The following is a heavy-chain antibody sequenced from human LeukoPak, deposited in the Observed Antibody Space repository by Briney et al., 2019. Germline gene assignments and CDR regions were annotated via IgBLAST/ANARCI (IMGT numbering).Heavy chain of an antibody. Sequence: SVKVSCKASGGTFSSYAISWVRQAPGQGLEWMGGIIPIFGTANHAQKFQGRVTITADESTSTAYMELSSLRSEDTAVYYCARELPPYYYMDVWGKGTTVTVSS. J-gene: IGHJ6*03. V-gene: IGHV1-69*13. D-gene: IGHD2-21*01. CDR1: GGTFSSYA. CDR3: ARELPPYYYMDV. CDR2: IIPIFGTA.